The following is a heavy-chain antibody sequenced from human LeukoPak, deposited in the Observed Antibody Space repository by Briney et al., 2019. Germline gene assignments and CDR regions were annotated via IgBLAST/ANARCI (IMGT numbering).Heavy chain of an antibody. CDR1: GFTFDDYG. J-gene: IGHJ4*02. Sequence: GGSLRLSCAASGFTFDDYGMSWVRQAPGKGLEWVSGINWNGGSTGYADSVKGRFTISRDNAKNSLYLQMNSLRAGDTALYYCARAPRMAAVAGHDYWGQGTLVTVSS. D-gene: IGHD6-19*01. V-gene: IGHV3-20*04. CDR3: ARAPRMAAVAGHDY. CDR2: INWNGGST.